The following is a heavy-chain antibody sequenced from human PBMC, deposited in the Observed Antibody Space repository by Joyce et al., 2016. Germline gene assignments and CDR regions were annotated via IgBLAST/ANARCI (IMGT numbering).Heavy chain of an antibody. D-gene: IGHD6-25*01. CDR2: VNHNRGGT. CDR3: ARGAASVTGVGFEI. V-gene: IGHV1-2*06. Sequence: QVQLVQSGVEVQKPGASVKVPCKASGYTFTDYFMHWVRQAPGQGIEWMGRVNHNRGGTNVAQKFQGRITLTRETSNTTADLELCRRRSDDTAVYYCARGAASVTGVGFEICGQGTMVTVSS. CDR1: GYTFTDYF. J-gene: IGHJ3*02.